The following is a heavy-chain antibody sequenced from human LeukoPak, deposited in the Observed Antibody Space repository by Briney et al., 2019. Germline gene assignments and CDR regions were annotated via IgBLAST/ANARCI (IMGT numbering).Heavy chain of an antibody. CDR3: AKDVGVTLNAFDI. D-gene: IGHD1-26*01. V-gene: IGHV3-9*03. CDR2: MSWNSGSI. J-gene: IGHJ3*02. CDR1: VFTFSIYA. Sequence: GGSLRLSCAASVFTFSIYAMSWVRQAPGQGREWVSGMSWNSGSIGYADSVKRRFTISRDNAKNSLYLQIHSLRAEDMAMYYYAKDVGVTLNAFDIWGQGTMVTVSS.